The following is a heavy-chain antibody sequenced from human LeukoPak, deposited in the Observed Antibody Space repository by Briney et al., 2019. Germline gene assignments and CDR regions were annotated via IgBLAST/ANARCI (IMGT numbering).Heavy chain of an antibody. CDR1: GFTFSSYA. V-gene: IGHV3-23*01. J-gene: IGHJ4*02. CDR2: ITDSGGSK. Sequence: GGSLRLSCAASGFTFSSYAMSWVRQAPGEGLEWVSAITDSGGSKYYSDSVKGRFTISRDNSKNTLYLQMNTLRAEDTAIYYCAKGSSGSRPYYFDYWGQGTLVTVSS. CDR3: AKGSSGSRPYYFDY. D-gene: IGHD3-22*01.